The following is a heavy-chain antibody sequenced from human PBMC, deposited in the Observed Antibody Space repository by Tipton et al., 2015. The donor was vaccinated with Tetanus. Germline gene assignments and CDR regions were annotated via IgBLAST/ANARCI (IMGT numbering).Heavy chain of an antibody. CDR1: GDSISRGGYF. D-gene: IGHD3-3*01. J-gene: IGHJ4*02. CDR3: ARANFDFSKKGPFDS. Sequence: TLSLTCTVSGDSISRGGYFWNWIRQRPGKGPEWIGYIYYSGSTYYNPSLKSRVTISVDTSKNQFSLRLSSVTAADTAVYYCARANFDFSKKGPFDSWGQGILVIVSA. V-gene: IGHV4-30-4*08. CDR2: IYYSGST.